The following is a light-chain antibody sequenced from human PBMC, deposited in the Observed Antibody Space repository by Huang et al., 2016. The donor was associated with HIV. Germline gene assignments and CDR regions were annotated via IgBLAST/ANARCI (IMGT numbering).Light chain of an antibody. Sequence: PLSLPVTPGQPASISCRSSQNLLHSDGHTLLDWYLQKPGQSPQLLLFMSSNRAPGVSDRFSGSGSGTDFTLEISRVEAGDVGVYYCMQGLQAPPTFGQGTKLEI. J-gene: IGKJ2*01. CDR2: MSS. CDR3: MQGLQAPPT. V-gene: IGKV2-28*01. CDR1: QNLLHSDGHTL.